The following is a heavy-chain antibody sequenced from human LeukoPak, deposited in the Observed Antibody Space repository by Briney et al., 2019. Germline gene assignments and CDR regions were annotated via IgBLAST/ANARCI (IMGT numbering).Heavy chain of an antibody. D-gene: IGHD2/OR15-2a*01. CDR2: INGDGRNI. J-gene: IGHJ3*01. Sequence: GGSLRLSCVASGFTFSSYWMHWVRQDPRKGLVWVSRINGDGRNINYADSVRGRFTISRDNAKNTLYLQMNSPSAEDTAMYYCAREWGNRAFDFWGQGTMVTVS. V-gene: IGHV3-74*01. CDR1: GFTFSSYW. CDR3: AREWGNRAFDF.